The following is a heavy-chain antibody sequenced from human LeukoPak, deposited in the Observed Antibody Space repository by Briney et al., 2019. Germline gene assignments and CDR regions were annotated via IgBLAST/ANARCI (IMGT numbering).Heavy chain of an antibody. CDR2: ISSSSRYI. CDR1: GFTFSSYS. CDR3: ARVDIVVVPAAIPPFDY. D-gene: IGHD2-2*02. Sequence: GGSLRLSCAASGFTFSSYSMNWVRQAPEKGLEWVSCISSSSRYIYYSDSVKGRFTISRDNAKNSLYLQMNSLRAEDTAVSYCARVDIVVVPAAIPPFDYWGQGTLVTVSS. J-gene: IGHJ4*02. V-gene: IGHV3-21*01.